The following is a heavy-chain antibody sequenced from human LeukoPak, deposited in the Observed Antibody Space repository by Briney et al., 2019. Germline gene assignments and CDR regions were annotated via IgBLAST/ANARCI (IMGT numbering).Heavy chain of an antibody. CDR3: ARARASGRSGFDY. D-gene: IGHD2-15*01. CDR1: GLTVSSYS. CDR2: ISSSSSTI. V-gene: IGHV3-48*02. J-gene: IGHJ4*02. Sequence: PGGSLRLSCAASGLTVSSYSMNWVRQAPGKGLEWVSYISSSSSTIHYADSVKGRFTISRDNAKNSLYLQMNSLRDEDTAVYYCARARASGRSGFDYWGQGTLVTVSS.